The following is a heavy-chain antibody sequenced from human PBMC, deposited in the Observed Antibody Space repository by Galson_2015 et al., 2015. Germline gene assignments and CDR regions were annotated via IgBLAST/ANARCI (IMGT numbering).Heavy chain of an antibody. CDR3: ARGGFLDDYGDYFDY. V-gene: IGHV3-30-3*01. CDR1: GFTFSSYA. D-gene: IGHD4-17*01. J-gene: IGHJ4*02. Sequence: SLRLSCAASGFTFSSYAMHWVRQAPGKGLEWVAVISYDGSNKYYADSVKGRFTISRDNSKNTLYLQMNSLRAEDTAVYYCARGGFLDDYGDYFDYWGQGTLVTVSS. CDR2: ISYDGSNK.